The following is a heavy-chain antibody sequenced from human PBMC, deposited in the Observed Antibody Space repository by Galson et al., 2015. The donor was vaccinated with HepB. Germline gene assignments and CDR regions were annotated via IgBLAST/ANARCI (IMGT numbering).Heavy chain of an antibody. Sequence: SVKVSCKAAGYTFSDYGISWVRQAPGQGLEWMGWISAYDANTHYAPTLRARVTMTTDTSTSTAYMELRSLRSDDTAVYFCVRVRHFYESGGYYDPPTIPLNDFDYWGQGTLVTVSS. J-gene: IGHJ4*02. D-gene: IGHD3-22*01. CDR1: GYTFSDYG. CDR2: ISAYDANT. V-gene: IGHV1-18*01. CDR3: VRVRHFYESGGYYDPPTIPLNDFDY.